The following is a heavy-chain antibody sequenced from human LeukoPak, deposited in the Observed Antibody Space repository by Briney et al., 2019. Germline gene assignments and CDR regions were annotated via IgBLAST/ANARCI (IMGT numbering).Heavy chain of an antibody. J-gene: IGHJ4*02. CDR3: AKDMFVGGYSPNYYFDY. CDR1: GFTFDDYA. D-gene: IGHD3-22*01. V-gene: IGHV3-9*01. Sequence: GGSLRLSCAASGFTFDDYAMHWVRQAPGKGLEWVSGINWNSGSIGYADSVKGRFTISRDNSKNSLYLQMNSLRSEDTALYYCAKDMFVGGYSPNYYFDYWGQGTLVTVSS. CDR2: INWNSGSI.